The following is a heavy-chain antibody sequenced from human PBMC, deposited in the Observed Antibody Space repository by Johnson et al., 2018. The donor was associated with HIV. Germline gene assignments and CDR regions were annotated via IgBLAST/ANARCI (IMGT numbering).Heavy chain of an antibody. CDR3: AKDRGDGYTTAWAFDI. J-gene: IGHJ3*02. D-gene: IGHD5-24*01. V-gene: IGHV3-9*01. CDR2: ISWNSGSI. CDR1: GFTFDDYA. Sequence: VQLVESGGGVVRPGGSLRLSCAASGFTFDDYAMHWVRQAPGKGLEWVSGISWNSGSIGYADSVTGRFTISSDNSKNTLYVQMNSLRAEDTAVDYCAKDRGDGYTTAWAFDIWGQGTMVTVSS.